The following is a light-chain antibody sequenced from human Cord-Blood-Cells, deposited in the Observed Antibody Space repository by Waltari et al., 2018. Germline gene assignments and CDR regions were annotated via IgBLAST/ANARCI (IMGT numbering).Light chain of an antibody. Sequence: SSELTQDPAVSVALGQTVRITCQGDSLRSYYASWYQQKPGQAPVLVIYGKNNRPSGIPDRFSSSRSGNTASLTITGAQAEDEADYYCNSRDSSGNHHWVFGGGTKLTVL. CDR3: NSRDSSGNHHWV. CDR1: SLRSYY. V-gene: IGLV3-19*01. J-gene: IGLJ3*02. CDR2: GKN.